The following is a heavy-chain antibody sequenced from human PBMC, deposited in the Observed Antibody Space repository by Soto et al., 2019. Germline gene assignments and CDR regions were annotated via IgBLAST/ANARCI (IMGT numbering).Heavy chain of an antibody. CDR1: GYTFTSYG. CDR2: ISACNGNT. Sequence: ASVKVSCKASGYTFTSYGISWVRQAPGQGLEWMGWISACNGNTNYAQKLQGRVTMTTDTSTSTAYMELRSLRSDDTAVYYCARDESSYYDSSGPSDAFDIWGQGTMVTVSS. J-gene: IGHJ3*02. V-gene: IGHV1-18*01. D-gene: IGHD3-22*01. CDR3: ARDESSYYDSSGPSDAFDI.